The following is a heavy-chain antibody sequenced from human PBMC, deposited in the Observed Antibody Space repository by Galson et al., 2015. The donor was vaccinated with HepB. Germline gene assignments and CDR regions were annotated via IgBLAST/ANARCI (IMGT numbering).Heavy chain of an antibody. D-gene: IGHD3/OR15-3a*01. V-gene: IGHV1-69*13. CDR1: GGTFSSYA. J-gene: IGHJ6*02. CDR2: IIPIFGTA. Sequence: SVKVSCKASGGTFSSYAISWVRQAPGQGLGWMGGIIPIFGTANYAQKFQGRVTITADESTSTAYMELSSLRSEDTAVYYCATWTRGYYYGMDVWGQGTTVTVSS. CDR3: ATWTRGYYYGMDV.